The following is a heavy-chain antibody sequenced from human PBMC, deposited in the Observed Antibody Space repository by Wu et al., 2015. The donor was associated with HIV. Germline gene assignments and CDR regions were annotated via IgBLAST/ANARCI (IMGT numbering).Heavy chain of an antibody. Sequence: QVQLVQSGAEVKKPGASVKVSCKASGYTFTGYYMHWVRQAPGQGLEWMGWINPNSGGTNYAQKFQGRVTMTRDTSISTAYMELSRLRSDDTAVYYCARGGGHYGRYYYYYMDVWGKGTTVTVSS. CDR3: ARGGGHYGRYYYYYMDV. CDR1: GYTFTGYY. D-gene: IGHD4-17*01. V-gene: IGHV1-2*02. CDR2: INPNSGGT. J-gene: IGHJ6*03.